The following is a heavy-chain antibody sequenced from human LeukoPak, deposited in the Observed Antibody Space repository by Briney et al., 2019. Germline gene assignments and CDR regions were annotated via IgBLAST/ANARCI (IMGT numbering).Heavy chain of an antibody. CDR3: AKADEMNMDY. D-gene: IGHD2/OR15-2a*01. CDR1: GFTFSRYG. J-gene: IGHJ4*02. V-gene: IGHV3-33*06. Sequence: GGSLRLSCAASGFTFSRYGMHWVRQGPGKGLEGVGVIWYDGSIKYYADSVKGRFTISKDNSKNTLYLQMNSLRAEDTAVYYCAKADEMNMDYWGQGTLVTVSS. CDR2: IWYDGSIK.